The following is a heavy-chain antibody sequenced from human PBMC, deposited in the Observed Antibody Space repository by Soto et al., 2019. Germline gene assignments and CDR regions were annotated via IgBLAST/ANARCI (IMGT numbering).Heavy chain of an antibody. V-gene: IGHV1-69*01. CDR1: GGTFSSYA. J-gene: IGHJ3*02. D-gene: IGHD3-22*01. CDR3: ARVLDSSGFDDAFDI. Sequence: QVQLVQSGAEVKKPGSSVKVSCKASGGTFSSYAISWVRQAPGQGLEWMGGIIPILGTANYAQKSQGRVTITADESTSTAYMELSSLRSEDTAVYYCARVLDSSGFDDAFDIWGQGTMVTVSS. CDR2: IIPILGTA.